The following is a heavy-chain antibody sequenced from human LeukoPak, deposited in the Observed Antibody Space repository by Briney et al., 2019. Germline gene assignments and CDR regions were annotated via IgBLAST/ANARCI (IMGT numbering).Heavy chain of an antibody. CDR1: GGSFSTYY. CDR2: INHRGDT. D-gene: IGHD3-3*01. V-gene: IGHV4-34*01. J-gene: IGHJ4*02. CDR3: ARGLGTIFGVVIIKRHFDY. Sequence: PSETLSLTCAVYGGSFSTYYWSWIRQSPGKGLEWIAEINHRGDTNYNPSVKSRVTISVDTSKNQFSLKVRSLTVADTAVYYCARGLGTIFGVVIIKRHFDYWGQGTLVTVSS.